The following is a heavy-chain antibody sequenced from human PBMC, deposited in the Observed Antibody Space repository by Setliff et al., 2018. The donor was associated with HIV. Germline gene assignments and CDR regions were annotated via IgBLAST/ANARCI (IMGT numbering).Heavy chain of an antibody. D-gene: IGHD3-9*01. CDR3: AKDDGDYNLDYYYYMDV. CDR1: GLTFTNYA. Sequence: PGGSLRLSCAVSGLTFTNYAMHWVRQAPGKGLESVSFISYDGGSKYYADSVKGRFTISRDNSKNTLYLQMDSLRAEDTALYYCAKDDGDYNLDYYYYMDVWGKGTTVTVSS. CDR2: ISYDGGSK. V-gene: IGHV3-30*12. J-gene: IGHJ6*03.